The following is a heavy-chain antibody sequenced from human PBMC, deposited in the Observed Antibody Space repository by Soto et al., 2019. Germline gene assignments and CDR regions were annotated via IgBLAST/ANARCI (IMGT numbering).Heavy chain of an antibody. CDR2: IYYSGST. V-gene: IGHV4-59*12. Sequence: SETLSLTCTVSGGSISSYYWSWIRQPPGKGLEWIGYIYYSGSTNYNPSLKSRVTISVDTSKNQFSLKLSSVTAADTAVYYCARGDFDYWGQGTLVTVSS. CDR1: GGSISSYY. CDR3: ARGDFDY. J-gene: IGHJ4*02.